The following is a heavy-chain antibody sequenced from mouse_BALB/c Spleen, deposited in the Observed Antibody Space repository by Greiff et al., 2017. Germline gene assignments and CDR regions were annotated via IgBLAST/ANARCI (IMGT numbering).Heavy chain of an antibody. J-gene: IGHJ4*01. Sequence: VMLVESGPGLVAPSQSLSFTCTVSGFSLTSYGVHWVRQPPGKGLEWLGVIWAGGSTNYNSALMSRLSISKDNSKSQVFLKMNSLQTDDTAMYYCARDGYSYYYAMDYWGQGTSVTVSS. CDR1: GFSLTSYG. CDR2: IWAGGST. V-gene: IGHV2-9*02. CDR3: ARDGYSYYYAMDY. D-gene: IGHD2-3*01.